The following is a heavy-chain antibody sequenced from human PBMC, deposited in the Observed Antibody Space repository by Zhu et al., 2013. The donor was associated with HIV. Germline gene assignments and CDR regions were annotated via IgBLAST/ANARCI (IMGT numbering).Heavy chain of an antibody. CDR2: VSAYNGNT. D-gene: IGHD6-13*01. J-gene: IGHJ6*02. V-gene: IGHV1-18*01. CDR1: GFTFTNYG. Sequence: QVQLVQSGAEVKKPGASVKVSCKASGFTFTNYGISWVRQAPGQGLDWLGWVSAYNGNTNYAQKLQGRVTMTTDTSTSTAYMELRSLRSDDTAVYYCARDRSSTWYQPSYVKYGVDVWGQGTTVTVSS. CDR3: ARDRSSTWYQPSYVKYGVDV.